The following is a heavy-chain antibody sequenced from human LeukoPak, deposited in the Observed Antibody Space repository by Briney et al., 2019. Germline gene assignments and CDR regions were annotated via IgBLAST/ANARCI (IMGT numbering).Heavy chain of an antibody. Sequence: SETLSLTCTVSGGSISRYYWSCLRQPPGKGLEWIGYIDESESNNDNPSNESRITISVDTSKNQYSLKLSSVTAADTAVYYCARADSSGWYYFDYWGQGTLVTVSS. CDR1: GGSISRYY. CDR3: ARADSSGWYYFDY. D-gene: IGHD6-19*01. V-gene: IGHV4-59*12. J-gene: IGHJ4*02. CDR2: IDESESN.